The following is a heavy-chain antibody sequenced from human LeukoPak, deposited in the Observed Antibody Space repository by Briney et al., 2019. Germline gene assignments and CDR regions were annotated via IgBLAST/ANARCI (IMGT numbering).Heavy chain of an antibody. CDR1: GFTFSYYS. Sequence: PGGSLRLSCAASGFTFSYYSMSWVRQAPGKGLEWVSGITGSAGSTHYADSVKGRFTISRDNTKNTLYLQMNSLRAEDTAIYYCARVGSSWYIYYYGMDVWGQGTTVTVSS. CDR3: ARVGSSWYIYYYGMDV. J-gene: IGHJ6*02. CDR2: ITGSAGST. V-gene: IGHV3-23*01. D-gene: IGHD6-13*01.